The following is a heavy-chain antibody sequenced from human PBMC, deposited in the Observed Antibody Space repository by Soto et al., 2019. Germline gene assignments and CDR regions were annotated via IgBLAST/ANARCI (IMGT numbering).Heavy chain of an antibody. CDR1: GGSITHPY. D-gene: IGHD3-22*01. Sequence: KASETLSLTCTVSGGSITHPYWSWILQPPGKGLEWIGSIYHTGNAYYNPSLKSRVTISVDTSKNQFSLKVTSVTAADTALYYCARDYFDSSDYTTNWFDPWGQGTLVTVSS. V-gene: IGHV4-59*05. J-gene: IGHJ5*02. CDR3: ARDYFDSSDYTTNWFDP. CDR2: IYHTGNA.